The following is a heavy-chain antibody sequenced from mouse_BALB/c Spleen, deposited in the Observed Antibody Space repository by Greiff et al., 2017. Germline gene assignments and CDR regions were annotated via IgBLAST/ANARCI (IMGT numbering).Heavy chain of an antibody. CDR2: ISNGGGST. D-gene: IGHD1-1*01. J-gene: IGHJ4*01. CDR1: GFTFSSYT. Sequence: EVKVVESGGGLVQPGGSLKLSCAASGFTFSSYTMSWVRQTPEKRLEWVAYISNGGGSTYYPDTVKGRFTISRDNAKNTLYLQMSSLKSEDTAMYYCARHAGGYYGYAMDYWGQGTSVTVSS. CDR3: ARHAGGYYGYAMDY. V-gene: IGHV5-12-2*01.